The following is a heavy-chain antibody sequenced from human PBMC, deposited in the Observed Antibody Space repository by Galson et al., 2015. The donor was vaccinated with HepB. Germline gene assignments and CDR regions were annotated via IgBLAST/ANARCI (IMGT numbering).Heavy chain of an antibody. D-gene: IGHD3-10*01. CDR3: ARSDYYGSGTTEY. CDR1: GFTFSSYG. Sequence: SLRLSCAASGFTFSSYGVHWVRQAPGKGLEWVAVIWYDGNNKYYADSVKGRFTISRDNSKNTLYLRMYSLRVEDTAVYYCARSDYYGSGTTEYWGQGILVTVSS. CDR2: IWYDGNNK. V-gene: IGHV3-33*08. J-gene: IGHJ4*02.